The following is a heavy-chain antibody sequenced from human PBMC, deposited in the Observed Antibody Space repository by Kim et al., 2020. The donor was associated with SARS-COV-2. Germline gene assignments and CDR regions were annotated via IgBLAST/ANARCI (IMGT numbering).Heavy chain of an antibody. CDR3: AKPVTYYYDSSGYYSFDY. CDR2: ISYDGSNK. J-gene: IGHJ4*02. V-gene: IGHV3-30*18. Sequence: GGSLRLSCAASGFTFSSYGMHWVRQAPGKGLEWVAVISYDGSNKYYADSVKGRFTISRDNSKNTLYLQMNSLRAEDTAVYYCAKPVTYYYDSSGYYSFDYWGQGTLVTVSS. CDR1: GFTFSSYG. D-gene: IGHD3-22*01.